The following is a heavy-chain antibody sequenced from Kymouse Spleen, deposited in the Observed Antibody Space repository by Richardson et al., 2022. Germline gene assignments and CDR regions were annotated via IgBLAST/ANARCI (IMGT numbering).Heavy chain of an antibody. J-gene: IGHJ5*02. CDR1: GFTFSSYS. V-gene: IGHV3-48*02. CDR3: ARGGSSGWSDNWFDP. D-gene: IGHD6-19*01. CDR2: ISSSSSTI. Sequence: EVQLVESGGGLVQPGGSLRLSCAASGFTFSSYSMNWVRQAPGKGLEWVSYISSSSSTIYYADSVKGRFTISRDNAKNSLYLQMNSLRDEDTAVYYCARGGSSGWSDNWFDPWGQGTLVTVSS.